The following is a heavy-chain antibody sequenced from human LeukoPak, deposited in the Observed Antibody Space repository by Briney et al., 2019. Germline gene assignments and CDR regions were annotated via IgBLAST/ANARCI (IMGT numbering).Heavy chain of an antibody. V-gene: IGHV3-30*18. Sequence: GGSLRLSCAGSGFTFSSYGIHWVRQAPGKGLEWVAVISSDGSNQYYSDSVRGRFTISRDNSKNTVDLQMNSLRTEDTAMYFCGKGIGGSFAAGNHWGQGTLVTVSS. D-gene: IGHD1-26*01. CDR1: GFTFSSYG. CDR3: GKGIGGSFAAGNH. CDR2: ISSDGSNQ. J-gene: IGHJ5*02.